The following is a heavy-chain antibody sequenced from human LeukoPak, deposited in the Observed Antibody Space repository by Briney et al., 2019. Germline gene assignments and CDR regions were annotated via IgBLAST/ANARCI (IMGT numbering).Heavy chain of an antibody. CDR1: GYTFTSYY. V-gene: IGHV1-46*01. Sequence: GASVKVSCKASGYTFTSYYMHWVRQAPGQGLEWMGIINPSGGSTSYAQKFQGGVTMTRDTSTSTVYMELSSLRSEDTAVYYCARDWREMATSDAFDIWGQGTMVTVSS. CDR3: ARDWREMATSDAFDI. J-gene: IGHJ3*02. D-gene: IGHD5-24*01. CDR2: INPSGGST.